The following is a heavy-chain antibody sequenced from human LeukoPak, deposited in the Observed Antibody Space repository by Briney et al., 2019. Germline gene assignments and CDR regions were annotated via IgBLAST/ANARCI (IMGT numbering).Heavy chain of an antibody. V-gene: IGHV3-30*02. D-gene: IGHD3-10*01. CDR3: ANQRLIEGFGESFLFDY. CDR2: IWYDGSNK. Sequence: GGSLRLSCAASGFTFSDYGMHWVRQAPGKGLEWVAFIWYDGSNKYYAESVKGRFTISRDNSKNTLYLQMNSLRAEDTAVYYCANQRLIEGFGESFLFDYWGQGTLVTVSS. J-gene: IGHJ4*02. CDR1: GFTFSDYG.